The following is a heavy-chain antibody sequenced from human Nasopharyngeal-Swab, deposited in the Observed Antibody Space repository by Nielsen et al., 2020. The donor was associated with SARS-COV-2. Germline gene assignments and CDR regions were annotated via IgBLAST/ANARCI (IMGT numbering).Heavy chain of an antibody. J-gene: IGHJ6*03. D-gene: IGHD4-23*01. Sequence: GESLKISCAASGFTFSSYAMHWVRQAPGKGLEWVAVISYDGSNKYYADSVKGRFTISRDNSKNTLYLQMNSLRAEDTAVYYCATGSTTVVTPEYYYYMDVWGKGTTVTVSS. CDR3: ATGSTTVVTPEYYYYMDV. V-gene: IGHV3-30*03. CDR2: ISYDGSNK. CDR1: GFTFSSYA.